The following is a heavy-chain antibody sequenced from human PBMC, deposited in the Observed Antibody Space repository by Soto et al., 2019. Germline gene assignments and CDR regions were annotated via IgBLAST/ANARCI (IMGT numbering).Heavy chain of an antibody. Sequence: GGSLRLSCAASGFTFSSHAMSWVRQAPGKGLEWVSGISGSGGSTDYVDAVKGRFTISRDNSKNTLYLQMNSLRAEDTAVYFCAKTGGYSSGWYGSYWFDYWGQGTLVTVSS. CDR2: ISGSGGST. J-gene: IGHJ4*02. V-gene: IGHV3-23*01. D-gene: IGHD6-19*01. CDR1: GFTFSSHA. CDR3: AKTGGYSSGWYGSYWFDY.